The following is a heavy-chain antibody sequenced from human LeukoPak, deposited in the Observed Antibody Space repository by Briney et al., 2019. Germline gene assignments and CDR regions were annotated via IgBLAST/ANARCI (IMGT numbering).Heavy chain of an antibody. V-gene: IGHV4-61*02. D-gene: IGHD3-22*01. CDR3: ARVSIGGYYDSSGYYYFDY. J-gene: IGHJ4*02. CDR2: IYTSGST. CDR1: GGPISSGSYY. Sequence: SGTLSLTCTVSGGPISSGSYYWSWIRQPAGKGLEWNGRIYTSGSTNYNPSLKSRVTISVDTSKNQFSLKLSSVTAADTAVYYCARVSIGGYYDSSGYYYFDYWGQGTLVTVSS.